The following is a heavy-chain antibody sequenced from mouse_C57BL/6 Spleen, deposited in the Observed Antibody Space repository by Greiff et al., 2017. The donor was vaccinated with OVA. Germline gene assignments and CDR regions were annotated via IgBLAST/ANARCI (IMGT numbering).Heavy chain of an antibody. CDR2: IDPETGGT. CDR3: TRPSYLY. V-gene: IGHV1-15*01. D-gene: IGHD5-5*01. CDR1: GYTFTDYE. J-gene: IGHJ3*01. Sequence: QVQLKQSGAELMRPGASVTLSCKASGYTFTDYEMHWVKQTPVHGLEWIGAIDPETGGTAYNQKFKGKAILTADKSSSTAYMELRSLTSEDSAVYYCTRPSYLYWGQGTLVTVSA.